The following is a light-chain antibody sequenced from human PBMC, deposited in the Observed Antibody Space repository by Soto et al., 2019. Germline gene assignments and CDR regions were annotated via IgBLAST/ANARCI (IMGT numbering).Light chain of an antibody. Sequence: QSVLTQPPSVSAAPGQTVTISCFGSSSNIGNNYVSWYQQLPGTAPKLLIYDNNKRPSGIPDRFSGSKSDTSATLGITGLQTGDEADYYCGTWDSSLSANWVFGGGTKLTVL. CDR3: GTWDSSLSANWV. CDR1: SSNIGNNY. J-gene: IGLJ3*02. CDR2: DNN. V-gene: IGLV1-51*01.